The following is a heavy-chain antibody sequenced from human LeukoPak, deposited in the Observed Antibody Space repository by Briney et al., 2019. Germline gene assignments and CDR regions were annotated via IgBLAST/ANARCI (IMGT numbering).Heavy chain of an antibody. CDR1: GGAISSYY. V-gene: IGHV4-4*07. J-gene: IGHJ5*02. D-gene: IGHD6-13*01. CDR2: IYTSGST. Sequence: PSETLSLTCTVSGGAISSYYWSWIRQPAGKGLEWIGRIYTSGSTNYNPSLKSRVPMPVDTSKNPFSLQLSSVTAADTAVYYCARAYSSSRFNWFDPWGQGTLVTVSS. CDR3: ARAYSSSRFNWFDP.